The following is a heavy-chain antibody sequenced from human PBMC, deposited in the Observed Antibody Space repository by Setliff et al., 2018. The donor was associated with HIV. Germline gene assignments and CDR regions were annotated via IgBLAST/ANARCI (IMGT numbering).Heavy chain of an antibody. V-gene: IGHV1-69*13. CDR1: GGTFSSFG. D-gene: IGHD3-16*01. CDR2: ITPMFGTA. Sequence: SVKVSCKASGGTFSSFGISWVRQAPGQGPEWMGGITPMFGTAKYAQKFQGRVTITADESTSTVYMEMSSLRSEDTAVYYCAASTEMVTFGYSYYYMDVWGKGTTVTVSS. J-gene: IGHJ6*03. CDR3: AASTEMVTFGYSYYYMDV.